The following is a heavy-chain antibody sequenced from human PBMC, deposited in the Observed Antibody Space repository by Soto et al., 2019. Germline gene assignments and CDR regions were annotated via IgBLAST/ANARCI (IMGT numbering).Heavy chain of an antibody. CDR1: GGSISSGGYS. CDR3: ARENCSGGSCTNWYFDL. V-gene: IGHV4-30-2*01. D-gene: IGHD2-15*01. Sequence: QLQLQESGSGLVKPSQTLSLTCAVSGGSISSGGYSWSWIRQPPGKGLEWIGYIYHSGSTYYNPSLKSRVTISVDRSKNQFSLKLSSVIAADTAVYYCARENCSGGSCTNWYFDLWGRGTLVTVSS. CDR2: IYHSGST. J-gene: IGHJ2*01.